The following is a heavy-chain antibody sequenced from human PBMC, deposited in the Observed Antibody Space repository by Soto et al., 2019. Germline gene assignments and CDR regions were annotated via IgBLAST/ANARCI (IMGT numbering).Heavy chain of an antibody. CDR1: GGSISSGGYS. Sequence: LSLTCAVSGGSISSGGYSWSWIRQPPGKGLEWIGYIYYSGSTYYNPSLKSRVTISVDTSKNQFSLKLSSVTAADTAVYYCARTLRYFDWSPWGQGTLVTVSS. V-gene: IGHV4-31*11. D-gene: IGHD3-9*01. CDR2: IYYSGST. CDR3: ARTLRYFDWSP. J-gene: IGHJ5*02.